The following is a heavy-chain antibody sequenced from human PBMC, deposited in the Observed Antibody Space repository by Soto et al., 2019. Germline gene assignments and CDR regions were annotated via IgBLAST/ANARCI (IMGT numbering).Heavy chain of an antibody. CDR1: GYTFTGYY. CDR3: ARGGGSYCSSTSCYARVGERVAFDI. V-gene: IGHV1-2*04. J-gene: IGHJ3*02. CDR2: INPNSGGT. D-gene: IGHD2-2*01. Sequence: ASVKVSCKASGYTFTGYYMHWVRQAPGQGLEWMGWINPNSGGTNYAQKFQGWVTMTRDTSISTAYMELSRLRSDDTAVYYCARGGGSYCSSTSCYARVGERVAFDIWGQGTMVTVSS.